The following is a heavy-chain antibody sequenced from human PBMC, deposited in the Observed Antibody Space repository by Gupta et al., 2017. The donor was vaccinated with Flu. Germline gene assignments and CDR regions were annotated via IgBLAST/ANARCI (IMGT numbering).Heavy chain of an antibody. D-gene: IGHD3-10*01. Sequence: FTSYWIGWVRQMPGKGLEWMGIIYPGDSDTRYSPSFQGQVTISADKSISTVYLQWSSLKASDTAMYYCATPGAYLKYFQHWGQGTLVTVSS. CDR1: FTSYW. CDR2: IYPGDSDT. CDR3: ATPGAYLKYFQH. V-gene: IGHV5-51*01. J-gene: IGHJ1*01.